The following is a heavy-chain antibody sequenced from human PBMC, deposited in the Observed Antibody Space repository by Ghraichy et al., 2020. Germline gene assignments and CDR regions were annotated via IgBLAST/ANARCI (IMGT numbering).Heavy chain of an antibody. Sequence: SQTLSLTCAISGDSVSSNGVAWNWIRQSPSRGLEWLGRSYYTSTLFNEYAKSVRGLITINPDTSENQFSLQLSSVITEDTAVYYCARGGNSAFEIWAQGTMVIVSS. CDR1: GDSVSSNGVA. CDR2: SYYTSTLFN. CDR3: ARGGNSAFEI. D-gene: IGHD4-23*01. V-gene: IGHV6-1*01. J-gene: IGHJ3*02.